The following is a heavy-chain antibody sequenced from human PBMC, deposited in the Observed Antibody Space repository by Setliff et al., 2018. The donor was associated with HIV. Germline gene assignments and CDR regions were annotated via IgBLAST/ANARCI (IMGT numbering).Heavy chain of an antibody. J-gene: IGHJ4*02. CDR2: IHPSDFDT. CDR1: GYTFTNYW. Sequence: RGESLKISCKASGYTFTNYWIGWVRQMPGKGLEWVGVIHPSDFDTRYGPSFQGQVTISADRSVSTAYLQWRSLKASDTAMYYCTRWRRAPGTAPLEAFWGRGTLVTVSS. V-gene: IGHV5-51*01. D-gene: IGHD2-21*02. CDR3: TRWRRAPGTAPLEAF.